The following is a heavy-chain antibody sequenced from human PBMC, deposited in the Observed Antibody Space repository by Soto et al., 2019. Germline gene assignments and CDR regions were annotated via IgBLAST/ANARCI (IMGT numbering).Heavy chain of an antibody. D-gene: IGHD2-15*01. CDR3: ARGAVVGDFDI. V-gene: IGHV3-21*01. CDR2: ISSSSSYI. CDR1: GFTFSSYS. Sequence: GGSLRLSCAASGFTFSSYSMNWVRQAPGKGLEWVSSISSSSSYIYYADSVKGRFTISRDNAKNSLYMQMNSLRAEDTAVYYCARGAVVGDFDIWGQGTMVTVSS. J-gene: IGHJ3*02.